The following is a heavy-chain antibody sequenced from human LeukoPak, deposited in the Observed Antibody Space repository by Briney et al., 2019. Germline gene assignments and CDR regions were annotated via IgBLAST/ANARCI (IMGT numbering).Heavy chain of an antibody. CDR2: IDWDDDK. J-gene: IGHJ4*02. V-gene: IGHV2-70*11. D-gene: IGHD3-3*01. CDR3: ARIRWSGTSYFFDY. CDR1: GFSLTTSGMC. Sequence: ESGPTLVNPTQTLTLTCTFSGFSLTTSGMCVSWIRQPPGKALEWLARIDWDDDKYYSTSLKTRLTISKDTSKNQVVRRMTNMDPVDTATYYCARIRWSGTSYFFDYWGQGTLVTVSS.